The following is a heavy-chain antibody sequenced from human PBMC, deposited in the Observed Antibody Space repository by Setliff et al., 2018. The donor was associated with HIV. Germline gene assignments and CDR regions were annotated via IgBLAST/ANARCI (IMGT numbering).Heavy chain of an antibody. CDR2: INYDGSIK. D-gene: IGHD2-2*01. J-gene: IGHJ4*02. Sequence: GGSLRLSCAASGFTFSTYAMHWVRQAPGKGLEWVTFINYDGSIKYYGDSVKGRFTISRDNSKNTLYLQMSSLRVEDTAVYYCVKAVIVVIPAAIFDYWGQGTLVTVSS. V-gene: IGHV3-30*02. CDR1: GFTFSTYA. CDR3: VKAVIVVIPAAIFDY.